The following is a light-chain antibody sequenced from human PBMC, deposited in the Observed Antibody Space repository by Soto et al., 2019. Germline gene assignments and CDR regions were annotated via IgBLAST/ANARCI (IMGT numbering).Light chain of an antibody. J-gene: IGKJ1*01. CDR1: QSVSSY. CDR2: DAS. CDR3: QPYGSSPWT. V-gene: IGKV3-11*01. Sequence: EIVLRQSAATLSLSPGERATLSGRASQSVSSYLAWYQQKPGQAPRLLIYDASNRATGIPARFSGSGSGTDFTGTLCRLEPEDEVFYYCQPYGSSPWTFGQGTKVDIK.